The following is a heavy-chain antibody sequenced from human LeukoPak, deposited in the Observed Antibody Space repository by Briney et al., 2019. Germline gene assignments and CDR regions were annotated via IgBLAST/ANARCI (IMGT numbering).Heavy chain of an antibody. D-gene: IGHD6-13*01. J-gene: IGHJ4*02. V-gene: IGHV3-30-3*01. CDR3: AREQQLADY. CDR1: GFTFSSHS. Sequence: GGSLRLSCAASGFTFSSHSMHWVRQAPGKGLEWVAVISYDGSNKYYADSVKGRFTISRDNSKNTLYLQMNSLRAEDTAVYYCAREQQLADYWGQGTLVTVSS. CDR2: ISYDGSNK.